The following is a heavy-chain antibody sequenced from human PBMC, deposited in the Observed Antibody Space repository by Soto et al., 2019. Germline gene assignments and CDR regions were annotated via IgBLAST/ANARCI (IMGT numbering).Heavy chain of an antibody. CDR3: ARRNSGYEWGYFDC. CDR1: GFTFSSYA. Sequence: QVQLVESGGGVVQPGRSLRLSCAASGFTFSSYAMHWVRQAPGKGLEWVAVISYAGSNKYYADSGKGRCTISRDNSKNAPHLQMNRLRAEDTAVYYGARRNSGYEWGYFDCWGQGTLVTVSS. D-gene: IGHD5-12*01. V-gene: IGHV3-30-3*01. J-gene: IGHJ4*02. CDR2: ISYAGSNK.